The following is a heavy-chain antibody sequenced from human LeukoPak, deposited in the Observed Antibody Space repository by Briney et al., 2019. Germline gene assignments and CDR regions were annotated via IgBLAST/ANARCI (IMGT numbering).Heavy chain of an antibody. CDR1: GGSISSGGYS. J-gene: IGHJ4*02. V-gene: IGHV4-30-2*01. D-gene: IGHD3-10*01. Sequence: SGTLSLTCAVSGGSISSGGYSWSWIRQPPGKGLEWIGYIYHSGSTYYNPSLKSRVTISVDRSKNQFSLKLSSVTAADTAVYYCAGHYYGSGSYGGPFDYWGQGTLVTVSS. CDR2: IYHSGST. CDR3: AGHYYGSGSYGGPFDY.